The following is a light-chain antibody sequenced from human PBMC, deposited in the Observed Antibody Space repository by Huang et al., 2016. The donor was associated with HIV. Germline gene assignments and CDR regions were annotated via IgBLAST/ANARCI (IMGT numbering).Light chain of an antibody. Sequence: AIRMTQSPSSLAASVGERVTITCRTSQNISNYVAWYQQKPGKAPNLLIYAASILHGGVPSRFSGAGSGTEFALTISCLQPDDFASYYCQQYYASPGYTFGQGTKLEIK. V-gene: IGKV1-8*01. CDR3: QQYYASPGYT. J-gene: IGKJ2*01. CDR1: QNISNY. CDR2: AAS.